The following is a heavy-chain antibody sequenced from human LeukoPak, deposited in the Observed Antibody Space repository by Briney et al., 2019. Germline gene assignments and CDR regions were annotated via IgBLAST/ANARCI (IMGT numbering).Heavy chain of an antibody. CDR3: AKDSGILVAGTLVF. D-gene: IGHD6-19*01. Sequence: PGGSVRVSCVASGFTFRTCALSWVRQAPGRGREWVSRMNGSGGSTDDAVNVKGRFTIYRDNAKNKLYLHMNSMRDEDSAIYYCAKDSGILVAGTLVFWGQGTLVTVSS. J-gene: IGHJ4*02. V-gene: IGHV3-23*01. CDR1: GFTFRTCA. CDR2: MNGSGGST.